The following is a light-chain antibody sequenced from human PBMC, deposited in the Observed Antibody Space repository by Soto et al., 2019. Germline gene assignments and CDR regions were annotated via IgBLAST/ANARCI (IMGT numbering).Light chain of an antibody. CDR1: SNDVGGYDD. Sequence: QSALTQPRSMSGSPGLSVTISCTGTSNDVGGYDDVSWYQQHPGKAPKVLIYDVNKRPSGVPDRFSGSKSGTTASLTISGLQAEDEADYYCCSYAGSDVVIFGGGTKLTVL. CDR2: DVN. J-gene: IGLJ2*01. V-gene: IGLV2-11*01. CDR3: CSYAGSDVVI.